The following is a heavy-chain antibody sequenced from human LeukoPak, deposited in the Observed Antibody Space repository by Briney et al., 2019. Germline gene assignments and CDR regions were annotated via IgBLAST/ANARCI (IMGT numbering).Heavy chain of an antibody. CDR2: IHPNSGGT. J-gene: IGHJ2*01. D-gene: IGHD6-19*01. CDR3: ARDSCGGGGCHYWYFDL. Sequence: ASVKVSCKASGYAFTGYYIHWVRQAPGQGLEWMGWIHPNSGGTNYQGRVTMTRDTSITTASMELSSLKPDDTAVYYCARDSCGGGGCHYWYFDLWGRGTLVTVSS. V-gene: IGHV1-2*02. CDR1: GYAFTGYY.